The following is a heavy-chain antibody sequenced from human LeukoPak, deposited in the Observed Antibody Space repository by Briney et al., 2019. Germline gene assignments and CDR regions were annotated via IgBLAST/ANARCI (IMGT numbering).Heavy chain of an antibody. V-gene: IGHV1-18*01. J-gene: IGHJ4*02. CDR2: ISAYNGNT. CDR3: AREGLGSGAYGGIDY. D-gene: IGHD1-26*01. CDR1: GYTFTSYG. Sequence: GASVKVSCKASGYTFTSYGISWVRQAPGQGLEWMGWISAYNGNTNYAQKLQGRVTMTTDTSTSTAYMELRSLRSDDTAVYYCAREGLGSGAYGGIDYWGQGTLVTVSS.